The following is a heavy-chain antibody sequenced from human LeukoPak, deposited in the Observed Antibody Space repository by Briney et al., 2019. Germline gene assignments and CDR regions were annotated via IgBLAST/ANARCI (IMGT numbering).Heavy chain of an antibody. D-gene: IGHD3-10*01. Sequence: SETLSLTCTVSGGSISSSSYYWGWIRQPPGKGLEWIGEINHSGSTNYNPSLKSRVTISVDTSKNQFSLKLSSVTAADTAVYYCARHFGVSVWFGAPLGDNHNWFDPWGQGTLVTVSS. CDR1: GGSISSSSYY. J-gene: IGHJ5*02. CDR2: INHSGST. CDR3: ARHFGVSVWFGAPLGDNHNWFDP. V-gene: IGHV4-39*01.